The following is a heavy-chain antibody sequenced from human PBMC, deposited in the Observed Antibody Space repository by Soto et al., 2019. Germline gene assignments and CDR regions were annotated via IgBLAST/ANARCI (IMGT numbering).Heavy chain of an antibody. CDR3: ARDRGYYGMDV. CDR2: IGSDGRPT. Sequence: PGGSLRLSCVASGFPFSSYWMHWIRQVPGKGLMWVSQIGSDGRPTTYADSVKGRFTISRDNARNTLYLQMNSLRAEDTAVYYCARDRGYYGMDVWGQGTTVTVS. J-gene: IGHJ6*02. D-gene: IGHD3-10*01. CDR1: GFPFSSYW. V-gene: IGHV3-74*03.